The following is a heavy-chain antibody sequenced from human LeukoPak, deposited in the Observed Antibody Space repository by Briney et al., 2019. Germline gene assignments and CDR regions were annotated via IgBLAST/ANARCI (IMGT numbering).Heavy chain of an antibody. Sequence: GGSLRLSCAASGFTVSSNYMSWVRQAPGKGLEWVSVIYSGGSTYYADSVKGRFTISRDNSKNTLYLQMNSLRAEDTAVYYCAKDLYYYGSSGYYYVDYWGQGTLVTVSS. D-gene: IGHD3-22*01. CDR2: IYSGGST. V-gene: IGHV3-53*01. J-gene: IGHJ4*02. CDR3: AKDLYYYGSSGYYYVDY. CDR1: GFTVSSNY.